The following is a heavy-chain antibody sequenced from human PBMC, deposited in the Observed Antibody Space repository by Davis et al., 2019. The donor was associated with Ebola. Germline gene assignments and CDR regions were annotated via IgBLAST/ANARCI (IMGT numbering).Heavy chain of an antibody. V-gene: IGHV3-48*02. Sequence: PGGSLRLSCAASAFTFSSYAIHWVRQAPGKGLEWVSYISSSSSTIYYADSVKGRFTISRDNAKNSLYLQMNSLRDEDTAVYYCARDGPVQLVPEVFLYYGMGVWGKGTTVTVSS. CDR2: ISSSSSTI. CDR1: AFTFSSYA. D-gene: IGHD1-1*01. CDR3: ARDGPVQLVPEVFLYYGMGV. J-gene: IGHJ6*04.